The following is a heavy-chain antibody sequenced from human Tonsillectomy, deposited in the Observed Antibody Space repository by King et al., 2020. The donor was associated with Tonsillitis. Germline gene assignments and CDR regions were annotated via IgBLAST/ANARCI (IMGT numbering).Heavy chain of an antibody. D-gene: IGHD3-22*01. Sequence: DVQLVESGGGLVKPGESLRLSCTTSGFTFNNFDMNWFRQAPGKGLEWVSSITSGRSYIKYADSVKGRFTISRDSAKNSLYLQMNSLRAEDTAVYYCAKDKGAAYYDTGRGAFDVWGQGTVVTVSS. CDR2: ITSGRSYI. V-gene: IGHV3-21*01. J-gene: IGHJ3*01. CDR3: AKDKGAAYYDTGRGAFDV. CDR1: GFTFNNFD.